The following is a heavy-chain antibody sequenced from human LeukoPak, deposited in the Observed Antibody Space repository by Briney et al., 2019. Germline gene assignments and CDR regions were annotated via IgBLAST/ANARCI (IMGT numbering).Heavy chain of an antibody. Sequence: PGGSLRLSCAASGFTFSSYAMGWVRQAPGKGLEWVSAISGSGDTYYADSVKGRFTISRDNSKNTLYLQMNSLRAEDTAVYYCAKKDGQNYYGSGSYKWGQGTLVTVSS. CDR2: ISGSGDT. D-gene: IGHD3-10*01. V-gene: IGHV3-23*01. J-gene: IGHJ4*02. CDR1: GFTFSSYA. CDR3: AKKDGQNYYGSGSYK.